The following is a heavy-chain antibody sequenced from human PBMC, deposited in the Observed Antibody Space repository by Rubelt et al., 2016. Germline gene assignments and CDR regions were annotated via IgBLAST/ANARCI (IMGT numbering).Heavy chain of an antibody. D-gene: IGHD6-13*01. V-gene: IGHV1-24*01. CDR2: FDPEHGET. Sequence: QAPGKGLEWMGGFDPEHGETIYAQKFQGRVTMTEDTSTDTAYMELSSLRSEDTAVYYCATTGRSWDWGQGTLVTVSS. CDR3: ATTGRSWD. J-gene: IGHJ4*02.